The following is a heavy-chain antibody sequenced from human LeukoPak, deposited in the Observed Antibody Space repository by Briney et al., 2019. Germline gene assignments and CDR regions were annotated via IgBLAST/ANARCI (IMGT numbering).Heavy chain of an antibody. V-gene: IGHV4-31*03. J-gene: IGHJ6*02. CDR2: IYYSGST. CDR3: ARGYDFWSGYPLEYYGMDV. CDR1: GGSISSGGYS. D-gene: IGHD3-3*01. Sequence: PSETLSLTCTVSGGSISSGGYSWSWIRQHPGKGLEWIGYIYYSGSTYYNPSLKSRVTISVDTSKNQFSLKLSSVTAADTAVYYCARGYDFWSGYPLEYYGMDVWGQGTTVTVSS.